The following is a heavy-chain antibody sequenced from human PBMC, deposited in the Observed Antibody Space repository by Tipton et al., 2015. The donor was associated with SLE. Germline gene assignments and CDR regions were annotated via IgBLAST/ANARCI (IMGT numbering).Heavy chain of an antibody. J-gene: IGHJ2*01. CDR2: IYYTGIT. CDR1: GGSISYAEY. Sequence: TLSLTCTVSGGSISYAEYWSWVRQHPGKGLEWIGYIYYTGITSHNPSLKSRVIISVDTSHNQFSLKLNSVTAADTAVYYCARSPKTWSFDLWGRGTLVTVSS. V-gene: IGHV4-31*03. CDR3: ARSPKTWSFDL.